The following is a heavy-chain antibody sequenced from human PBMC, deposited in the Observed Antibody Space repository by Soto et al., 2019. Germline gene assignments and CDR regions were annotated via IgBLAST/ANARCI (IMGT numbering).Heavy chain of an antibody. V-gene: IGHV3-49*03. CDR1: GFTFGDYA. Sequence: GGSLRLSCTASGFTFGDYAMSWFRQAPGKGLEWVGFIRSKAFGGTTEYAASVKGRFTISRDNSKNTLYLQMNSLRAEDTAVYYCARDRYCSGGSCYLGRWGFGGYYYYTDVWGQGTTVTVSS. D-gene: IGHD2-15*01. J-gene: IGHJ6*02. CDR3: ARDRYCSGGSCYLGRWGFGGYYYYTDV. CDR2: IRSKAFGGTT.